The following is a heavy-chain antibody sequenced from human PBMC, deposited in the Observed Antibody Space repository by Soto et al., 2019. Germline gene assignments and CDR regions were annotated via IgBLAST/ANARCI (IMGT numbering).Heavy chain of an antibody. J-gene: IGHJ6*02. CDR1: GFTFSNAW. V-gene: IGHV3-15*07. Sequence: GGSLRLSCAASGFTFSNAWMNWVRQAPGKGLEWVGRIKSKTDGGTTDYAAPVKGRFTISRDDSKNTLYLQMNSLKTEDTAVYYCTTDYYGSGSHRVLKAYYGMDVWGQGTTVTVSS. CDR2: IKSKTDGGTT. CDR3: TTDYYGSGSHRVLKAYYGMDV. D-gene: IGHD3-10*01.